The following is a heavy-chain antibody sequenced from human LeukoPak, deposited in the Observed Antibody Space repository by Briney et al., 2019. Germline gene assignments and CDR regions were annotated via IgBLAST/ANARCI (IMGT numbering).Heavy chain of an antibody. D-gene: IGHD6-19*01. V-gene: IGHV3-48*02. Sequence: GGSLRLSCAASGFSFSIYSMHWVRQAPGKGLEWVSYISSSSGSIYYADSVKGRFTISRDNAKNLLYLQMNSLRDEDTAVYYCARTKYSRGWYDFDCWGQGTLVTVSS. CDR2: ISSSSGSI. J-gene: IGHJ4*02. CDR3: ARTKYSRGWYDFDC. CDR1: GFSFSIYS.